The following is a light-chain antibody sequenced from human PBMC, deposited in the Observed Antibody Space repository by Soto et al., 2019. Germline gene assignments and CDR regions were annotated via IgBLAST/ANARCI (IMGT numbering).Light chain of an antibody. CDR1: QSINKW. Sequence: IQRTPSPSTLSAVVGYRFTIACRASQSINKWLACYQQKPGKAPKILIYDASSLESGVPSRFSGSGSGTEFTLTISRVQPEDFATYYCQQYETYLKTFGQGTKVDI. CDR2: DAS. CDR3: QQYETYLKT. J-gene: IGKJ1*01. V-gene: IGKV1-5*01.